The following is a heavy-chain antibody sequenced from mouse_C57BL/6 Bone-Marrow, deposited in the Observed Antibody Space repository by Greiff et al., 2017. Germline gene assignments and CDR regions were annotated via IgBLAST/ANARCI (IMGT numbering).Heavy chain of an antibody. CDR3: ASPTVVDYYFDY. Sequence: VHLVESGAELARPGASVKLSCTASGYTFTSYGISWVKQRTGQGLEWIGEIYPSSGNTYYTEKFKGKATLTADKSSSTAYMELRSLTSEVSAVYFCASPTVVDYYFDYWCQGTALTVSS. CDR1: GYTFTSYG. D-gene: IGHD1-1*01. CDR2: IYPSSGNT. V-gene: IGHV1-81*01. J-gene: IGHJ2*01.